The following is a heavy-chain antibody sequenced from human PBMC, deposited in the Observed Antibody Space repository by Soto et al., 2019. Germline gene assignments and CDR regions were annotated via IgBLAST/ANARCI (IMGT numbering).Heavy chain of an antibody. Sequence: EVQLLESGGGLVQPGESLRLSCAASGFIFSDYAMTWVRQAPGKGLEWVSGISGSGESIYYADSVEGRFTISRDNSKNTLYLQMNSLRSEDTAVYYCARDRHGSDWYTYYFYTLAVWGQGTTVTVSS. D-gene: IGHD6-13*01. CDR3: ARDRHGSDWYTYYFYTLAV. CDR1: GFIFSDYA. CDR2: ISGSGESI. V-gene: IGHV3-23*01. J-gene: IGHJ6*02.